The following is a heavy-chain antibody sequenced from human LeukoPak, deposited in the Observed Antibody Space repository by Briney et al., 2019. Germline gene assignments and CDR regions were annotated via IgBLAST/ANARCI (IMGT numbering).Heavy chain of an antibody. CDR2: ISSSGSTI. D-gene: IGHD3-9*01. J-gene: IGHJ4*02. V-gene: IGHV3-11*01. CDR1: GFTFSDYY. Sequence: GGSLRLSCAASGFTFSDYYMSWIRQAPGKGLEWVSYISSSGSTIYYADSVKGRFTISRDNAKNSLNLQMNSLRAEDTAVYYCARDPTPYDLLTGFFDYWGQGTLVTVSS. CDR3: ARDPTPYDLLTGFFDY.